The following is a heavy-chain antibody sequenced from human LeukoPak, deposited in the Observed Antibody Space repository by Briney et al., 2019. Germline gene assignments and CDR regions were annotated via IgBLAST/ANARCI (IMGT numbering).Heavy chain of an antibody. D-gene: IGHD1-26*01. V-gene: IGHV4-59*01. CDR1: GGSISSFY. Sequence: KSSETLSLTCTVSGGSISSFYWSWIRQPPGKGLEWIGYIYYSGSTNYNPSLKSRVTISVDTSKNQFSLKLSSVTAADTAVYYCASNRRMGYSGSYGAFDIWGQGTMVTVSS. J-gene: IGHJ3*02. CDR2: IYYSGST. CDR3: ASNRRMGYSGSYGAFDI.